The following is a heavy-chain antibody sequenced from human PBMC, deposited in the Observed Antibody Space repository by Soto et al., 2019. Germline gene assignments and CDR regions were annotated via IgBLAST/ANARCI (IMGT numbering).Heavy chain of an antibody. CDR3: AREWYYYEYYGMDV. D-gene: IGHD2-8*01. CDR1: GGSVTSYH. V-gene: IGHV4-59*02. J-gene: IGHJ6*02. Sequence: PSETLSLTCFGSGGSVTSYHWSWIRQFPGKGLEWIAYTSYTGNTNYNPSLKSRVTISVDTSKNQFPLKLSSVTAADTAVYYCAREWYYYEYYGMDVWGQGTTVTVSS. CDR2: TSYTGNT.